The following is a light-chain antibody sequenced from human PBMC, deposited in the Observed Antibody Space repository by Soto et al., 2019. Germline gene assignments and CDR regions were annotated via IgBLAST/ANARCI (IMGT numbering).Light chain of an antibody. V-gene: IGLV1-51*01. J-gene: IGLJ2*01. CDR1: SSNIGNNY. CDR3: GTWDSSLSAEV. CDR2: DNN. Sequence: QSVFPQPPSVSAAPGQKVTLSCSGSSSNIGNNYVSWYQHLPGTAPKLLIYDNNKRPSGIPDRFSGSKSGTSATLGITGLQAGDEADYYCGTWDSSLSAEVFGGGTKLTVL.